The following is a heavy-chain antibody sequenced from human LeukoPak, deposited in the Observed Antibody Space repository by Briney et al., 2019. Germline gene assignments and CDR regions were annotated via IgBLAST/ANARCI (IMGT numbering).Heavy chain of an antibody. V-gene: IGHV3-30*03. CDR3: ATLRTGITYFDY. J-gene: IGHJ4*02. Sequence: GGSLRLSCAASGFTFSSYGMHWVRQAPGKGLEWVAVISYDGSNKYYADSVKGRFTISRDNSKNTLYLQMNSLRAEDTAVYYCATLRTGITYFDYWGQGTLVTVSS. CDR2: ISYDGSNK. CDR1: GFTFSSYG. D-gene: IGHD1-7*01.